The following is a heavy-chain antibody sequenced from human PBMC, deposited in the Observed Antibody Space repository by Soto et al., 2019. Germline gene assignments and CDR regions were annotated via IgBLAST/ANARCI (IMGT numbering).Heavy chain of an antibody. J-gene: IGHJ5*02. CDR2: INHSGST. Sequence: PSETLSLTCAVYGGSFSGYYWSWIRQPPGKGLEWIGEINHSGSTNYNPSLKSRVTISVDTSKNQFSLKLSSVTAADTAVHYCARGHWFEPWGQGTLVTVSS. V-gene: IGHV4-34*01. CDR1: GGSFSGYY. CDR3: ARGHWFEP.